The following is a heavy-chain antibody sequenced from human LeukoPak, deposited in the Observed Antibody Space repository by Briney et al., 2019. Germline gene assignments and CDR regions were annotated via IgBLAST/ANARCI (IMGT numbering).Heavy chain of an antibody. Sequence: GGSLRLSCAASGFTFSSYAMSWVRQAPGKGLEWVSAISGSGGSTYYADSVKGRFTISRDNSKNTPYLQMNSLRAEDTAVYYCAKDWYDFWSGYYPSHYYYYMDVWGKGTTVTVSS. D-gene: IGHD3-3*01. CDR1: GFTFSSYA. V-gene: IGHV3-23*01. J-gene: IGHJ6*03. CDR2: ISGSGGST. CDR3: AKDWYDFWSGYYPSHYYYYMDV.